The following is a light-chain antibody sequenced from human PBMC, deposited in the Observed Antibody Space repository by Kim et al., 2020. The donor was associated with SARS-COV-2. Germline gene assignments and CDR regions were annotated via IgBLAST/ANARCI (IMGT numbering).Light chain of an antibody. CDR2: AAS. V-gene: IGKV1-12*01. J-gene: IGKJ4*01. CDR1: QGINSW. Sequence: SASIGDRVTITCRASQGINSWLAWYEQKPGKAPKLLIYAASSLQSGVPSRFNGSGAETHFTLTIRSLEPEDFATYLCQQANSFPLTFGGGTKLEI. CDR3: QQANSFPLT.